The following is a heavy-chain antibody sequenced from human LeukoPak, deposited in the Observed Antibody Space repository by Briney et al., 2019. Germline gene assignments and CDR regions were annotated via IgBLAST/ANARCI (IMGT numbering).Heavy chain of an antibody. J-gene: IGHJ6*02. CDR1: GYTFTSYD. D-gene: IGHD3-9*01. Sequence: ASVKVSCKASGYTFTSYDINWVRQATGQGLEWMVWMNPNSGNTGYAQKFQGRVTMTRNTSISTAYMELSSLRSEDTAVYYCARDVLRYFDWFSGMDVWGQGTTVTVSS. CDR2: MNPNSGNT. CDR3: ARDVLRYFDWFSGMDV. V-gene: IGHV1-8*01.